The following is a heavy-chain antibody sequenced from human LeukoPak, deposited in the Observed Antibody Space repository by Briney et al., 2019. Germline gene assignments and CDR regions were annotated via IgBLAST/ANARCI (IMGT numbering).Heavy chain of an antibody. CDR3: ASSLNPPGHDYCFDY. Sequence: GASVKVSCKAPGYTFTNYGISRARQAPEQGLERMGWISAYNGNTNSAQKLQGRDTMTTDTSMSTAYMELRSLRSDDTAVYYCASSLNPPGHDYCFDYWGQGTLVTVSS. CDR1: GYTFTNYG. V-gene: IGHV1-18*01. D-gene: IGHD1-1*01. CDR2: ISAYNGNT. J-gene: IGHJ4*02.